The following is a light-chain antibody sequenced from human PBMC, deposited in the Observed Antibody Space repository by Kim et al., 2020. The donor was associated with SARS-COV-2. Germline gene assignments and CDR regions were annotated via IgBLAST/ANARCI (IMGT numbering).Light chain of an antibody. CDR1: QSVFYSPDNKNY. CDR2: WAS. Sequence: DIVMTQSPESMAVSLGERATINCKSSQSVFYSPDNKNYLVWYQQKPGQSPKLLIYWASMRESGVPDRFSGSGSGTDFTLTISSLQAEDVAVYYCQQSHSVPYTFGQGTKLEIK. V-gene: IGKV4-1*01. J-gene: IGKJ2*01. CDR3: QQSHSVPYT.